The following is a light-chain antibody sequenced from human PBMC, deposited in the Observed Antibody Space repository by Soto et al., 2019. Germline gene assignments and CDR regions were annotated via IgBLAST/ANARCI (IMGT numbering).Light chain of an antibody. CDR2: DIS. J-gene: IGKJ2*01. Sequence: DIVLTQTPAILSLSPGERATFSCWASQTVSRHLAWYHQKPGQAPRLLIYDISYRATGIPARFSGSGSGTGFTLTISSLEAEDSGVYYCQQRIWPRITFGQGTKLAI. V-gene: IGKV3-11*01. CDR3: QQRIWPRIT. CDR1: QTVSRH.